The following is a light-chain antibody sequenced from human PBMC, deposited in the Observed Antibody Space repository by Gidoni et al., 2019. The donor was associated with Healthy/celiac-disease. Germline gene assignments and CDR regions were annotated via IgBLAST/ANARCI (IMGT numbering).Light chain of an antibody. CDR2: QDS. J-gene: IGLJ2*01. Sequence: SYELTQPPSVSVSPGKTASITCSGDKLGDKYACWYQQKPGQSPVLVIYQDSKRPSGIPERFSGSNSGNTATLTISGTQAMDEADYYCQAWDSSPYVVFGGGTKLTVL. V-gene: IGLV3-1*01. CDR3: QAWDSSPYVV. CDR1: KLGDKY.